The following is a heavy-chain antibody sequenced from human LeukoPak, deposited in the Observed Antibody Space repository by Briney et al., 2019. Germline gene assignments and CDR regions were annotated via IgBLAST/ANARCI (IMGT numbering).Heavy chain of an antibody. J-gene: IGHJ6*03. CDR3: ANGNRCTSPNCLGYYYFYMDV. CDR2: FSGSGGTT. D-gene: IGHD2-8*01. V-gene: IGHV3-23*01. Sequence: QPGGSLRLSCAASGFTFSNYAMNWVRQAPGRGLEWVSGFSGSGGTTFYADSVKGRFTISRDNSKNTLYLLMNSLRVEDTAVYYCANGNRCTSPNCLGYYYFYMDVWGKGTTVTVSS. CDR1: GFTFSNYA.